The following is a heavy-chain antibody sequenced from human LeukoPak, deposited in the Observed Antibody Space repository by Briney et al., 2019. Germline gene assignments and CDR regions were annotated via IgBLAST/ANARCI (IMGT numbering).Heavy chain of an antibody. V-gene: IGHV3-20*01. CDR3: VRSQVADGSNQYYLDF. D-gene: IGHD5-12*01. J-gene: IGHJ4*02. Sequence: GGSLRLSCAVSGFTFDDYGMTWVRQAPGKGLQWVSGINWRGDEKGYADSVKGRFTISRDNGKNYVYLEMNSLRVDDTALYHYVRSQVADGSNQYYLDFWGQGTLVTVSS. CDR1: GFTFDDYG. CDR2: INWRGDEK.